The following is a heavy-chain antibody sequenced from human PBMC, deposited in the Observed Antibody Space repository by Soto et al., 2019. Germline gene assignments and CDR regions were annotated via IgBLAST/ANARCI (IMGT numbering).Heavy chain of an antibody. J-gene: IGHJ3*02. CDR1: GFTFSSYA. Sequence: EVQLLESGGGLVQPGGSLRLSCAASGFTFSSYAMSWVRQAPGKGLEWVSAISGSGGTTYYADSVKGRFTFSRDNSKNSLYLQMNILRAEDTAVYYCAQTASGWFSAFDIWGQGTMVTVSS. CDR3: AQTASGWFSAFDI. D-gene: IGHD6-13*01. V-gene: IGHV3-23*01. CDR2: ISGSGGTT.